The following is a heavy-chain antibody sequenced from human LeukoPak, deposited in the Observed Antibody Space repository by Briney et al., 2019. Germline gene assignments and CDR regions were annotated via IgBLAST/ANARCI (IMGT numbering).Heavy chain of an antibody. CDR2: IIPIVGIA. V-gene: IGHV1-69*04. J-gene: IGHJ4*02. CDR3: APTSGSYSFDY. Sequence: ASVKVSCKASGYTFTSYDINWVRQAPGQGLEWMGRIIPIVGIANYAQKFQGRVTITADKSTSTAYMELSSLRSEDTAVYYCAPTSGSYSFDYWGQGTLVTVSS. CDR1: GYTFTSYD. D-gene: IGHD1-26*01.